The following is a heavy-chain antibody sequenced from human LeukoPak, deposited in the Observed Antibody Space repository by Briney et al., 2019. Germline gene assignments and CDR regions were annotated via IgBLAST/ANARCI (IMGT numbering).Heavy chain of an antibody. D-gene: IGHD2-21*01. J-gene: IGHJ6*03. CDR2: IRSYSSYI. CDR1: GFTFSSYS. Sequence: GGSLRLSCAASGFTFSSYSMNWVRQAPGKGLEWVATIRSYSSYIHYGDSVKGRFTISRDDGKKSLYLQMNSLRAEDTAVYFCARYSEVYYYVDVWGTGTTVIVSS. V-gene: IGHV3-21*01. CDR3: ARYSEVYYYVDV.